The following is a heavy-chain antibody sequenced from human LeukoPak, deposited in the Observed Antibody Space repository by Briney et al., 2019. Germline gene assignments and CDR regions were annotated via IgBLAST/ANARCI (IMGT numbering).Heavy chain of an antibody. CDR1: GFTFSSYG. D-gene: IGHD6-13*01. Sequence: GGSLRLSCAASGFTFSSYGMHWVRQAPGKGLEWVAVIWYDGSNKYYADSVKGRFTISRDNSKNTLYLQMNSLGAEDTAVYYCAKGAAAGKVDWFDPWGQGTLVTVSS. J-gene: IGHJ5*02. CDR3: AKGAAAGKVDWFDP. V-gene: IGHV3-33*06. CDR2: IWYDGSNK.